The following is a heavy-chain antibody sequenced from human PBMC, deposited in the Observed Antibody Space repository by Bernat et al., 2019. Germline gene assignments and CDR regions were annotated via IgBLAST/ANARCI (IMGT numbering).Heavy chain of an antibody. V-gene: IGHV3-30*03. CDR2: ISYDGNNI. CDR1: GFTFSSYG. CDR3: AGPYGDYARGGFDF. Sequence: QVQLVESGGGVVQPGRSLRLSCAASGFTFSSYGMHWVRQAPGKGLEWVAVISYDGNNIYYADSVKGRFTISRDNSKNTLYLQMNSRRAEDTAVYYCAGPYGDYARGGFDFWGQGTLVTVSS. D-gene: IGHD4-17*01. J-gene: IGHJ4*02.